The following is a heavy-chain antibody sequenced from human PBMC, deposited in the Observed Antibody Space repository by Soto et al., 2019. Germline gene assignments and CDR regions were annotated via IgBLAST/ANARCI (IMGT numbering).Heavy chain of an antibody. CDR1: GFTFGTYA. Sequence: GGSLRLSCAASGFTFGTYAMAWVRQAPGKGLEWVSAIRESGDITYYADSVKGRFTISRDNSKNTLYLQMSRLRAEDTAVYYCAKGSCSSTSCSYDYWGQGTLVTVSS. J-gene: IGHJ4*02. CDR2: IRESGDIT. D-gene: IGHD2-2*01. CDR3: AKGSCSSTSCSYDY. V-gene: IGHV3-23*01.